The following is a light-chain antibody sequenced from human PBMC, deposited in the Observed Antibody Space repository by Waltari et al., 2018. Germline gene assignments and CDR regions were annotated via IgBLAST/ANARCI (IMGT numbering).Light chain of an antibody. CDR2: DAS. V-gene: IGKV1-39*01. CDR3: QQSYSPAPIT. CDR1: QSISSF. Sequence: DIQMTQSPSSLSASVGDRVTIPCRASQSISSFLNWYQQKPGKAPKLLIYDASNLQSGVPSRFSGSGSGTDFTLTISSLQPEDFATCYCQQSYSPAPITFGPGTKVDVK. J-gene: IGKJ3*01.